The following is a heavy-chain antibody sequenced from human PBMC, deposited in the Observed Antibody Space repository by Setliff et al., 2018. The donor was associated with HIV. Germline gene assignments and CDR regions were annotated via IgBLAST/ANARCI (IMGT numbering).Heavy chain of an antibody. Sequence: PSETLSLTCTVSGDSFSTYYWSWIRQPAGKGLEWIGRIYTTGTSNYNPSLKSRVTMSVDTSKNQLSLKLISVTAADTAVYYCATGGLVGSGYYYGGVHHWGQGTLVTV. J-gene: IGHJ1*01. CDR2: IYTTGTS. CDR3: ATGGLVGSGYYYGGVHH. CDR1: GDSFSTYY. V-gene: IGHV4-4*07. D-gene: IGHD3-22*01.